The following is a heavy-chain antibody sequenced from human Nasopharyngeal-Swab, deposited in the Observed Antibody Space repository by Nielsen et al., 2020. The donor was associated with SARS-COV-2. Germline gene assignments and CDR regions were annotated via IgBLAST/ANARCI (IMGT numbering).Heavy chain of an antibody. J-gene: IGHJ5*02. Sequence: WVRQAPGQGLAWMGRINHNSGDTNYARKFQGRVTVTRDTSISTVYMELSRLRSDDTAVYYCARGADLWGRDWFDPWGQGTLVTVSS. CDR2: INHNSGDT. CDR3: ARGADLWGRDWFDP. D-gene: IGHD3-16*01. V-gene: IGHV1-2*06.